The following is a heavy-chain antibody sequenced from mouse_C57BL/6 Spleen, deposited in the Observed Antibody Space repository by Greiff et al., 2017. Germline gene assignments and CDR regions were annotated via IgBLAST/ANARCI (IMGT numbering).Heavy chain of an antibody. CDR3: TGPSDSSGYAWFAY. Sequence: EVKLLESGGGLVQPGGSMKLSCAASGFTFSDAWMDWVRQSPEKGLEWVAEIRNKANNHATYYAESVKGRVTISRDDSKSSVYLQMNSLRTEDTGIYYCTGPSDSSGYAWFAYWGQGTLVTVSA. J-gene: IGHJ3*01. V-gene: IGHV6-6*01. D-gene: IGHD3-2*02. CDR2: IRNKANNHAT. CDR1: GFTFSDAW.